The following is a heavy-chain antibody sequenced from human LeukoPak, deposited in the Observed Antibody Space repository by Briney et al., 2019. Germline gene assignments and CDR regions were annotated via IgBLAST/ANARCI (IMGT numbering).Heavy chain of an antibody. J-gene: IGHJ1*01. V-gene: IGHV3-74*01. Sequence: GGSLRLSCAASGFTFRRYWMHWVRQAPGKGLVWVSRIKSDGSTNYADSVKGRFTISRDNAKNTVSLQMNSLRAEDTGVYYCARAPAEIGGYYPEYFRHWGQGTLVTVSS. CDR3: ARAPAEIGGYYPEYFRH. CDR1: GFTFRRYW. CDR2: IKSDGST. D-gene: IGHD3-22*01.